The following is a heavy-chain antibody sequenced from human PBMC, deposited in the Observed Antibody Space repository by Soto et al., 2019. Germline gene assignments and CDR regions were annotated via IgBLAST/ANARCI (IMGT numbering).Heavy chain of an antibody. CDR3: ARERYSYARQYYFDY. D-gene: IGHD5-18*01. J-gene: IGHJ4*02. Sequence: GASVKVSCKASGGTFSSYAISWVRQAPGQGLEWMGGIIPIFGTANYAQKFQGRVTITADKSTSTAYMELSSLRSEDTAVYYCARERYSYARQYYFDYWGQGTLVTVSS. CDR2: IIPIFGTA. V-gene: IGHV1-69*06. CDR1: GGTFSSYA.